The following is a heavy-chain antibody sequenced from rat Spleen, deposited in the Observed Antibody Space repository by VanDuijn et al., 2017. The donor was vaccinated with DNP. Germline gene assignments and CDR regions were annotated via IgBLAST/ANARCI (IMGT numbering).Heavy chain of an antibody. V-gene: IGHV5-22*01. CDR3: ARHVLPLRVWDY. J-gene: IGHJ2*01. CDR2: ISYDGGIT. D-gene: IGHD1-4*01. Sequence: EVLLVESGGGLVQPGRSLKLSCAASGFTFSDYYMAWVRPAPTKGLEWVAYISYDGGITNYADSVKGRFTISRDNAKNTLYLQMNSLRSEDMATYYCARHVLPLRVWDYWGQGVMVTVSS. CDR1: GFTFSDYY.